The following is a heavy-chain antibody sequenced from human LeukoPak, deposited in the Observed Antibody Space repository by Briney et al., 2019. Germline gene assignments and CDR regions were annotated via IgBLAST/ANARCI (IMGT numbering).Heavy chain of an antibody. CDR1: SGSISNYY. D-gene: IGHD5-18*01. J-gene: IGHJ4*02. Sequence: SETLSLTCTVSSGSISNYYWSWIRRPPGKGLEWIGYIYYSGSTRYNPSLQSRVTISVAPSANQFSLNLSSVTTEDTAIYYCARTSTGPSYGHGCFDFWGPGSLVTVSS. V-gene: IGHV4-59*01. CDR3: ARTSTGPSYGHGCFDF. CDR2: IYYSGST.